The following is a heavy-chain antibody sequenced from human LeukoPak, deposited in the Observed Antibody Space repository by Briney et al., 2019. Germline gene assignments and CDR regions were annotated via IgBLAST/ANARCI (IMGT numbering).Heavy chain of an antibody. CDR1: GYTFTSYG. CDR2: ISAYNGNT. V-gene: IGHV1-18*01. CDR3: ARDRGRAAAGTYDY. J-gene: IGHJ4*02. D-gene: IGHD6-13*01. Sequence: APVTVSCKASGYTFTSYGISWVRQAPGQGLEWMGWISAYNGNTNYAQKLQGRVTMTTDTSTSTAYMELRSLRSDDTAVYYCARDRGRAAAGTYDYWGQGTLVTVSS.